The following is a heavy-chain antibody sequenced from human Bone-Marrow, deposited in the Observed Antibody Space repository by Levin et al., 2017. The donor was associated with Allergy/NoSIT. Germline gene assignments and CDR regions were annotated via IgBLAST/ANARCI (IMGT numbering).Heavy chain of an antibody. CDR2: ISGSGDNT. J-gene: IGHJ4*02. D-gene: IGHD6-13*01. CDR3: AKVSKKAPSSSWYGSGSNYFDY. Sequence: GGSLRLSCAASGFTFSSYAMSWVRQAPGKGLEWVSAISGSGDNTYYADSVKGRFTISRDNSKNTLYLQMNSLRAEDTAVYYCAKVSKKAPSSSWYGSGSNYFDYWGQGTLVTVSS. V-gene: IGHV3-23*01. CDR1: GFTFSSYA.